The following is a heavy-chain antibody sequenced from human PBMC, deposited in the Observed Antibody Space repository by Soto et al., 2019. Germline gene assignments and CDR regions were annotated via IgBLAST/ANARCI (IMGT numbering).Heavy chain of an antibody. V-gene: IGHV1-69*12. Sequence: QVQLVQSGAEVKKPGSSVTVSCKASGGTFGNSAISWVRQAPGQGLEWLGGIIPIFPTTDYAQKFQGRVTITADESTSTAYMELTSLRSEDTAVYYCARDKDRQQLCGNYYYGIDVWGQGTTVTVSS. CDR3: ARDKDRQQLCGNYYYGIDV. CDR2: IIPIFPTT. D-gene: IGHD3-16*01. J-gene: IGHJ6*02. CDR1: GGTFGNSA.